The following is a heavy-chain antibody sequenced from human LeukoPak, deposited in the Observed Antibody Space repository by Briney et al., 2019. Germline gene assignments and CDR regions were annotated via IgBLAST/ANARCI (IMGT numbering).Heavy chain of an antibody. CDR2: ISGSGDST. D-gene: IGHD1-26*01. V-gene: IGHV3-23*01. J-gene: IGHJ5*02. CDR3: AKDRGPYIGIDNNWFDP. CDR1: GFTFNIYA. Sequence: PGGSLRLSCAASGFTFNIYAMSWVRQPPGKGLEWVSAISGSGDSTYYADSVKGRFTIARDNSKNTLYLHMNSLTAADTAVYYCAKDRGPYIGIDNNWFDPWGQGTLVSVSS.